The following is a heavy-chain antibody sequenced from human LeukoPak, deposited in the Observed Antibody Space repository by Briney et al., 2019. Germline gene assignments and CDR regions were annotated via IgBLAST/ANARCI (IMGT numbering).Heavy chain of an antibody. Sequence: ASVKVSCKASGGTFSSYAISWVRQAPGQGLEWMGRIIPILGIANYAQKFQGRVTITADESTSTAYMELSSLRSEDTAVYYCARDRPRQDVWGSYRYTGGDAFDIWGQGTMVTVSS. J-gene: IGHJ3*02. CDR3: ARDRPRQDVWGSYRYTGGDAFDI. CDR2: IIPILGIA. D-gene: IGHD3-16*02. V-gene: IGHV1-69*04. CDR1: GGTFSSYA.